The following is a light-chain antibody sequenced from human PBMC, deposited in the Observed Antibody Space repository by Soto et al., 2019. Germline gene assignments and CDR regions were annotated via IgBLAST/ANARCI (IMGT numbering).Light chain of an antibody. V-gene: IGLV2-14*01. CDR1: GGDIGDYNY. CDR3: CSYTRSGTIT. Sequence: QSALTQPASVSGSPGQSITISCVGTGGDIGDYNYVSWYQQHPGKVPKVIIYGVSNRPSGVSYRFSGTKSGNTASLTVSGLKDEDLYDYYRCSYTRSGTITFGTGPKVAVL. CDR2: GVS. J-gene: IGLJ1*01.